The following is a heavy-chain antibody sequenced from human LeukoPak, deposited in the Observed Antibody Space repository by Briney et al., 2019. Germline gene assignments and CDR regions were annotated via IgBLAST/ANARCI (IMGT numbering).Heavy chain of an antibody. CDR3: ARAPGNDAFDI. D-gene: IGHD7-27*01. Sequence: ASVKVSCKASGGTFSNYAISWVRQAPGQGLEWMGRIIPILGVANYAQKFQGRVSITADKSTGTAYMELSSLRSEDTAVYFCARAPGNDAFDIWGQGTMVTVSS. J-gene: IGHJ3*02. CDR1: GGTFSNYA. CDR2: IIPILGVA. V-gene: IGHV1-69*04.